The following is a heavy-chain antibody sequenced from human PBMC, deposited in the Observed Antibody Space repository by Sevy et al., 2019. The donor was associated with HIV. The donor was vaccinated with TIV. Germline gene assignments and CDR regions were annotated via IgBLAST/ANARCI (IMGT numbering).Heavy chain of an antibody. Sequence: GGSLRLSCAASGFTFSSYAMHWVRQAPGKGLEWVAVISYDGSNKYYADSVKGRFTISRDNSKNTLYLQMNSLGAEDTAVYYCARDFVVLRYFDWLFDYWGQGTLVTVSS. D-gene: IGHD3-9*01. V-gene: IGHV3-30*04. CDR3: ARDFVVLRYFDWLFDY. J-gene: IGHJ4*02. CDR1: GFTFSSYA. CDR2: ISYDGSNK.